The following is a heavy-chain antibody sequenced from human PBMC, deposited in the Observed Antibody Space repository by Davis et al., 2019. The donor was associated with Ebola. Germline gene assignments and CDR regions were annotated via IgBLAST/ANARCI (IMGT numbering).Heavy chain of an antibody. D-gene: IGHD2/OR15-2a*01. CDR1: GFTFSSYG. V-gene: IGHV3-33*01. CDR2: IWYDGSNK. Sequence: GESLKISCAASGFTFSSYGMHWVRQAPGKGLEWVAVIWYDGSNKYYADSVKGRFTISRDNSKNTLYLQMNSLRAEDTAVYYCARGRSRIIVVYYFDYWGQGTLVTVSS. CDR3: ARGRSRIIVVYYFDY. J-gene: IGHJ4*02.